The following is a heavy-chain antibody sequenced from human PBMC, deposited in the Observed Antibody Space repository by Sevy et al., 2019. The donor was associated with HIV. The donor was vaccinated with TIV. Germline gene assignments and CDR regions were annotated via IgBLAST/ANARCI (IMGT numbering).Heavy chain of an antibody. CDR1: GFAPSTYG. V-gene: IGHV3-33*01. D-gene: IGHD2-8*01. CDR2: IGYDGSIK. Sequence: GGSLRLSCAASGFAPSTYGMHWVRQAPGKGLEWVAVIGYDGSIKYYADSVKGRFSISRDKSRNTLFLKMDSLRAEDTAVYYCARDPRMYGDYLLAYFDYWGQGTLVTVSS. CDR3: ARDPRMYGDYLLAYFDY. J-gene: IGHJ4*02.